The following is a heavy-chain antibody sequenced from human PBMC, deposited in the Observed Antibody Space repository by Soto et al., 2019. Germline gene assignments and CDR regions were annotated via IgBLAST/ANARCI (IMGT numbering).Heavy chain of an antibody. V-gene: IGHV4-34*01. CDR1: GGSFSGYY. J-gene: IGHJ6*02. CDR2: INHSGST. CDR3: ARGRRFLEWLFSQTYYYYGMDV. D-gene: IGHD3-3*01. Sequence: QVQLQQWGAGLLKPSETLSLTCAVYGGSFSGYYWSWIRQPPGKGLEWIGDINHSGSTNYNPCLKSRVTISVDTSKNQFTLKLSSVTAAHTAVYYCARGRRFLEWLFSQTYYYYGMDVWGQGTTVTVSS.